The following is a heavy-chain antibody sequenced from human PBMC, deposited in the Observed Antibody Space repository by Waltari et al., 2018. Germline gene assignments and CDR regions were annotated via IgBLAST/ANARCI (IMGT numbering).Heavy chain of an antibody. CDR1: GFTFSSYA. V-gene: IGHV3-23*01. CDR2: ISGSGGST. D-gene: IGHD3-22*01. CDR3: AKDTDDSGYGYYVDY. J-gene: IGHJ4*02. Sequence: EVQLLESGGGLVQPGGSLRLSCAASGFTFSSYAMSWVRQAPGKGRDGVSAISGSGGSTCDADAGMGRFTISRDNSKNTLYLQMNSLRAEDTAVYYCAKDTDDSGYGYYVDYWGQGTLVTVSS.